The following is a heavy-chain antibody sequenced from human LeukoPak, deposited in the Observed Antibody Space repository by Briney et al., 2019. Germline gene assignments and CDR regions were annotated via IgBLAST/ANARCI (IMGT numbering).Heavy chain of an antibody. CDR3: ARAVSGRFDY. D-gene: IGHD6-19*01. V-gene: IGHV4-59*08. J-gene: IGHJ4*02. CDR2: IYYSGST. Sequence: PSETLSLTCTVSGGSISSYYWSWIRQPPGKGLEWTGYIYYSGSTNYNPSLKSRVTISVDTSKNQFSLRLSSVTAADTAIYYCARAVSGRFDYWGQGTLVTVSS. CDR1: GGSISSYY.